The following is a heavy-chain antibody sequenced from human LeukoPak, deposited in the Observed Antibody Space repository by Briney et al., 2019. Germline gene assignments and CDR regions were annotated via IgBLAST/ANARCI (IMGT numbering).Heavy chain of an antibody. CDR2: IYYSGGT. V-gene: IGHV4-59*01. CDR3: ARETGSRFDP. D-gene: IGHD3-10*01. J-gene: IGHJ5*02. CDR1: GGSISGNY. Sequence: PSETLSLTCTVSGGSISGNYWSWVRQPPGKGLGWIGNIYYSGGTKYNPSLKSRVTISVDTSKNQFSLKLSSVTPADTAVYYCARETGSRFDPWGQGTLFTVSS.